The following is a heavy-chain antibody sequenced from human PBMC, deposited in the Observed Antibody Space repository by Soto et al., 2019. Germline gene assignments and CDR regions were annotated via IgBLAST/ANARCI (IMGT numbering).Heavy chain of an antibody. CDR1: GASISSGDYY. CDR2: IHHSGTT. V-gene: IGHV4-30-4*01. D-gene: IGHD3-3*01. CDR3: AAHTYYDFWRINY. J-gene: IGHJ4*02. Sequence: SETLSLTCTVSGASISSGDYYWSWLRQPPGKGLEWIGYIHHSGTTYYTPSLKSRVSTSVDTSKNQFSLKVSSVTAADTAVYYCAAHTYYDFWRINYWGPGTLVTVYS.